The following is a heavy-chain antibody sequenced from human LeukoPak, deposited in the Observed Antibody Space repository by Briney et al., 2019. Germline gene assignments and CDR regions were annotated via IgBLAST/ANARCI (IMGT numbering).Heavy chain of an antibody. CDR2: ISSSDSTI. D-gene: IGHD5-18*01. V-gene: IGHV3-11*01. CDR1: GFTFSDYY. Sequence: PGGSLRLSCAASGFTFSDYYMSWIRQAPGKGLEWVSYISSSDSTIYYADSVKGRFTISRDNAKNSLYLQMNSLRAEDTAVYYCASRFGYSYGYPFDYWGQGTLVTVSS. J-gene: IGHJ4*02. CDR3: ASRFGYSYGYPFDY.